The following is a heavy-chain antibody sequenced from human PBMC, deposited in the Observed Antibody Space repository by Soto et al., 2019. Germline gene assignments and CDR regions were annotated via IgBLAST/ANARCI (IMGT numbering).Heavy chain of an antibody. CDR3: ARHDCISSSCYYYYYYTMGV. CDR2: IIPILGIA. V-gene: IGHV1-69*02. CDR1: GGTFSSYT. J-gene: IGHJ6*02. D-gene: IGHD2-2*01. Sequence: SVKVSCKASGGTFSSYTISWVRQAPGQGLEWMGRIIPILGIANYAQKFQGRVTITADKSTSTAYMELSSLRSEDTAVYYCARHDCISSSCYYYYYYTMGVWGQGTTVTVSS.